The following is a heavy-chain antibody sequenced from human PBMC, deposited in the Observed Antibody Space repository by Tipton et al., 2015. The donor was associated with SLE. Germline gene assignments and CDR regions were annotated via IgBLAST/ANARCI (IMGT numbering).Heavy chain of an antibody. CDR1: GFSISSGYY. CDR3: ARVEMATIKD. J-gene: IGHJ4*02. CDR2: IYHSGST. D-gene: IGHD5-24*01. V-gene: IGHV4-38-2*01. Sequence: TLSLTCAVSGFSISSGYYWGCIRQPPGKGLEWIGTIYHSGSTYYNPSLKSRVTISVDTSKNQFSLQLSSVTAADTAVYYCARVEMATIKDWGQGTLATVSS.